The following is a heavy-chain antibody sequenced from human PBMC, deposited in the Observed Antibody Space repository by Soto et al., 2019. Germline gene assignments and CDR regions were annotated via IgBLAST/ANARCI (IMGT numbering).Heavy chain of an antibody. J-gene: IGHJ6*02. CDR3: ASLSIAARAGNYYGMDV. Sequence: GESLKISCKGSGYSFTSYWIGWVRQMPGKGLEWMGIIYPGDSDTRYSPSFQGQVTISADKSISTAYLQWSSLKASDTAMYYCASLSIAARAGNYYGMDVWGQGTTVTVSS. CDR1: GYSFTSYW. D-gene: IGHD6-6*01. CDR2: IYPGDSDT. V-gene: IGHV5-51*01.